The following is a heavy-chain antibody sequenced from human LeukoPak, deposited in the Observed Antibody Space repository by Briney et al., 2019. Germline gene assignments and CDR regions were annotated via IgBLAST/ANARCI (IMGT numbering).Heavy chain of an antibody. D-gene: IGHD3-10*01. CDR3: ARDGWFAESRYIDL. CDR2: MYPSGTT. V-gene: IGHV4-4*02. Sequence: SETLSLTCAVSGGSISSSNWWTWVRQPPGEGLEWIGEMYPSGTTNYNPSLKSRVTISVDKSKNQFSLRLSSVTAADTAVYYCARDGWFAESRYIDLWGRGTLVTVSS. J-gene: IGHJ2*01. CDR1: GGSISSSNW.